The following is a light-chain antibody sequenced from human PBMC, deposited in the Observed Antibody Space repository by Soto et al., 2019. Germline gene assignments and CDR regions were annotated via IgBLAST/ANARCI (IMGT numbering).Light chain of an antibody. Sequence: EIVMPPSPATLSVSPGERATLSCRASQSVSSNLAWYQQTPGQAPRLLIYGTSTRATGIPARFSGSGSGTDFTLTISSLQLDDWATYYGQQYSNWPITFGQGTRLEI. J-gene: IGKJ5*01. CDR2: GTS. V-gene: IGKV3-15*01. CDR1: QSVSSN. CDR3: QQYSNWPIT.